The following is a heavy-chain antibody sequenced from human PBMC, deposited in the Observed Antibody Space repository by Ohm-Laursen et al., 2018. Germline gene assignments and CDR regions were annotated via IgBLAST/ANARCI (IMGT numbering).Heavy chain of an antibody. J-gene: IGHJ4*02. Sequence: SLRLSCAASAFTVSSNFMSWVRQAPGKGLEWASVIYSGDSTYYADSVKGRFTISRDNSKNTLYLQMNSLRAEDTAVYYCARGGQQLDSWGQGTLVTVSS. CDR3: ARGGQQLDS. D-gene: IGHD6-13*01. V-gene: IGHV3-66*01. CDR1: AFTVSSNF. CDR2: IYSGDST.